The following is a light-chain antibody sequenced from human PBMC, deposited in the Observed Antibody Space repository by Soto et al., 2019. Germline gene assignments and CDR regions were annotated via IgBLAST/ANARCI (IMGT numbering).Light chain of an antibody. CDR2: AAS. V-gene: IGKV1-16*02. CDR1: QTISNY. J-gene: IGKJ1*01. CDR3: QQYNTYPRT. Sequence: DIQMTQSPSSLSASVGDEVTITCRASQTISNYLNWYQQKPGKAPKLLIYAASSLESGVPSKFSGSGSGTDCTLTISSLQPEDVATYYCQQYNTYPRTFGLGTKVDIK.